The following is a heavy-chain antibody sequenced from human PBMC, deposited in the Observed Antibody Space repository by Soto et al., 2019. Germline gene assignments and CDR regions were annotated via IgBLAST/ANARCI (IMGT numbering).Heavy chain of an antibody. D-gene: IGHD6-13*01. J-gene: IGHJ6*04. CDR2: IYYSGST. CDR3: AKDRGLGAAANDYSYTSMDV. V-gene: IGHV4-59*01. Sequence: SETLSLTCTVSGGSISSYYWSWIRQPPGKGLEWIGYIYYSGSTNYNPSLKSRVTISVDTSKNQFSLNLSSVTAAATAVYYCAKDRGLGAAANDYSYTSMDVWGEGTTVTVSS. CDR1: GGSISSYY.